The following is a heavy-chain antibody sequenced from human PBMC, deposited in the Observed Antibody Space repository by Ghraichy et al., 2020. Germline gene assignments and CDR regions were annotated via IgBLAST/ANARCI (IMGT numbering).Heavy chain of an antibody. J-gene: IGHJ6*02. CDR1: GFTFSSYA. D-gene: IGHD7-27*01. CDR3: ASPSGLTGGYYYYGMDV. CDR2: ISGSGGGT. Sequence: GGSLRLSCAASGFTFSSYAMSWVRQAPGKGLEWVSGISGSGGGTYYADSVKGRFTISRDNSKNTLYLQMNSLRAEDTAVYYCASPSGLTGGYYYYGMDVWGQGTTVTVSS. V-gene: IGHV3-23*01.